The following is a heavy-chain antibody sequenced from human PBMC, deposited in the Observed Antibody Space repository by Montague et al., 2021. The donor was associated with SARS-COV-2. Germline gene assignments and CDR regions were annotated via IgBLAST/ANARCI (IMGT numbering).Heavy chain of an antibody. V-gene: IGHV4-38-2*02. Sequence: SETLSLTCTVSDFSITRGYCWGRIRQPPGKGLEWIGSVDYGANTHYNPSLKSRVTISVDTPKNQFSLKLSSVTAADTAVYYCAREKVYCSSTSCYESWFDPWGQGTLVTVSS. D-gene: IGHD2-2*01. CDR1: DFSITRGYC. J-gene: IGHJ5*02. CDR2: VDYGANT. CDR3: AREKVYCSSTSCYESWFDP.